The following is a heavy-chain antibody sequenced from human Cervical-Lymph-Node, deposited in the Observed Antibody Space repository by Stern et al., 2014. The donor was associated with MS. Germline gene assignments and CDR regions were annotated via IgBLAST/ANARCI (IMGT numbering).Heavy chain of an antibody. V-gene: IGHV4-59*08. D-gene: IGHD4-17*01. CDR2: VHYTGST. J-gene: IGHJ4*02. CDR1: GASITTNH. Sequence: VQLVESGPGLVKPSETLSLTCVVSGASITTNHWSWIRQSPGKGLEWIGNVHYTGSTTYNPALQSRVTTAMDPSTKQFSLSLSSVTAADTAVYFCASCDGYSFASWGQGTLVTVSS. CDR3: ASCDGYSFAS.